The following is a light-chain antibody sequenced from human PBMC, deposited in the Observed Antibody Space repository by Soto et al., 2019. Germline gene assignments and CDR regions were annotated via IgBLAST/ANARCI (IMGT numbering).Light chain of an antibody. J-gene: IGKJ5*01. CDR2: AAS. Sequence: DTQMTQSPSCLSASVGDRVTITCRASQSISSYLNWYQQKPGKAPKLLIYAASSLQSGVPSRFSGSGSGTDFTLTISSLQPEDFATYYCQQSYSTPGTFGQGTRLEIK. CDR3: QQSYSTPGT. CDR1: QSISSY. V-gene: IGKV1-39*01.